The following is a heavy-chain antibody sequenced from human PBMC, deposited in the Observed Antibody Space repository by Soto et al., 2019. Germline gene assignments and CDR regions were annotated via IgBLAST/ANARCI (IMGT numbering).Heavy chain of an antibody. J-gene: IGHJ6*02. CDR2: IYSSGIT. V-gene: IGHV4-39*07. CDR1: GGSISSSSYY. Sequence: PSETLSLTCTVSGGSISSSSYYWGWIRQPPGKGLEWIGSIYSSGITYYNLSLKSRVTISVDTSKNQLSLKLSSATAADTAVYYCARSMYSTSAQLYYGMDVWGQGTTVTVSS. D-gene: IGHD6-6*01. CDR3: ARSMYSTSAQLYYGMDV.